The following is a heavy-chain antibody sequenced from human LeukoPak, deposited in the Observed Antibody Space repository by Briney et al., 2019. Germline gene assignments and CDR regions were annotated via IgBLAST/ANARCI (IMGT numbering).Heavy chain of an antibody. CDR2: IYYSGST. J-gene: IGHJ4*02. CDR1: GGSFSGYY. CDR3: ARVGGDIAYYDFWSGYPPGVYFDY. V-gene: IGHV4-59*01. Sequence: SSETLSLTCAVYGGSFSGYYWSWIRQPPGKGLEWIGYIYYSGSTNYNPSLKSRVTISVDTSKNQFSLKLSSVTAADTAVYYCARVGGDIAYYDFWSGYPPGVYFDYWGQGALVTVSS. D-gene: IGHD3-3*01.